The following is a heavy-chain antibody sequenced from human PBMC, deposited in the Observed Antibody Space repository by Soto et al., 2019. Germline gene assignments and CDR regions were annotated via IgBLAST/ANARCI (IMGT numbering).Heavy chain of an antibody. V-gene: IGHV1-18*01. CDR1: GYTFTSYG. CDR3: ARDLEVQGSGWFDP. J-gene: IGHJ5*02. D-gene: IGHD3-10*01. CDR2: ISAYNGNT. Sequence: ASVKVSCKASGYTFTSYGISWVRQAPGQGLEWMGWISAYNGNTNYAQKLQGRVTMTTDTSTSTAYMELRSLRSDDTAVYYCARDLEVQGSGWFDPWGQGTLVTVSS.